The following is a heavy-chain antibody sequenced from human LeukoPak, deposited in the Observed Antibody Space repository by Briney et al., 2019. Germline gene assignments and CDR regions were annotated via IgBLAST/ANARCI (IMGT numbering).Heavy chain of an antibody. CDR1: GLTFSNYA. Sequence: GGSLRLSCAVSGLTFSNYAMTWVRQAPGKGLEWVSSISGSGGNTYYADSVKGRFAISRDNSKNTVYLQMNSLRAEDTAVYYCARDVLAAGATGTFDIWGQGTMVTVSS. J-gene: IGHJ3*02. D-gene: IGHD1-14*01. CDR3: ARDVLAAGATGTFDI. CDR2: ISGSGGNT. V-gene: IGHV3-23*01.